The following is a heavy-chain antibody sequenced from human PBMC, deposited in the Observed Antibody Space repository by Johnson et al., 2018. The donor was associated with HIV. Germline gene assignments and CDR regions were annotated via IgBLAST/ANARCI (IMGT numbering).Heavy chain of an antibody. CDR1: GFTFDDYV. CDR2: LNWKDGRT. J-gene: IGHJ3*02. Sequence: VQLVESGGRVVRPGGSLRVSCTATGFTFDDYVVSWVRHAPGKGLEWVSSLNWKDGRTTYADSVKGRFTISRDNSKNTLSLQMNSLRAGDTAVYYCARGLGLSDAFDIWGQGTMVTVSS. D-gene: IGHD6-19*01. CDR3: ARGLGLSDAFDI. V-gene: IGHV3-20*04.